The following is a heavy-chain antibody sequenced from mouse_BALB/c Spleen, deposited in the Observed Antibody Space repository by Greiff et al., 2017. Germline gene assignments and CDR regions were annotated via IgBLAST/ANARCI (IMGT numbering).Heavy chain of an antibody. D-gene: IGHD2-1*01. V-gene: IGHV1-18*01. J-gene: IGHJ1*01. CDR1: GYTFTDYN. CDR3: ARGDYYGNYGGYFDV. Sequence: VQLQQSGPELVKPGASVKIPCKASGYTFTDYNMDWVKQSHGKSLEWIGDINPNNGGTIYNQKFKGKATLTVDKSSSTAYMELRSLTSEDTAVYYCARGDYYGNYGGYFDVWGAGTTVTVSS. CDR2: INPNNGGT.